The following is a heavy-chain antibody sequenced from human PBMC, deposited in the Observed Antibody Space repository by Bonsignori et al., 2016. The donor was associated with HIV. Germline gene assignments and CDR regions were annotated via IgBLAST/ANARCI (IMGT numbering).Heavy chain of an antibody. J-gene: IGHJ4*02. V-gene: IGHV1-69-2*01. CDR3: ATSYGSGSQYYFDY. Sequence: VRQMPGKGLEWMGLVDPEDGETIYAENFQGRVTLTADTSTDTAYMELSSLRSEDTAVYYCATSYGSGSQYYFDYWGQGTLVTVSS. CDR2: VDPEDGET. D-gene: IGHD3-10*01.